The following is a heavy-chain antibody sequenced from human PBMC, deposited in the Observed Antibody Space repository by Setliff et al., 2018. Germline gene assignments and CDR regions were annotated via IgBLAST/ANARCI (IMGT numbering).Heavy chain of an antibody. D-gene: IGHD6-6*01. CDR2: INTNTGNP. CDR3: ARGSGTYASSSRVFHY. CDR1: GYTFTTYA. Sequence: ASVKVSCKASGYTFTTYAMSWMRQAPGQGLEWMGWINTNTGNPTYAQDFTGRFVFSLDTSVSTAYLQINSLEAEDTAVYYCARGSGTYASSSRVFHYWGQGTLVTVSS. V-gene: IGHV7-4-1*02. J-gene: IGHJ4*02.